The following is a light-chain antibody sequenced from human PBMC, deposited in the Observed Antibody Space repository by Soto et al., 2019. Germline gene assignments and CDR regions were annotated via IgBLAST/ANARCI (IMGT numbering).Light chain of an antibody. V-gene: IGKV3-15*01. CDR2: GAS. CDR3: QQYNNWPPCT. J-gene: IGKJ2*02. Sequence: EIVMTQSPATLSVSPGERATLSCRASQSVSNNLAWYQQKPGQAPRLLLYGASTRATGIPARFSGSGSGTEFTLTISSLQSEDFAVYYCQQYNNWPPCTFGQRTEVDI. CDR1: QSVSNN.